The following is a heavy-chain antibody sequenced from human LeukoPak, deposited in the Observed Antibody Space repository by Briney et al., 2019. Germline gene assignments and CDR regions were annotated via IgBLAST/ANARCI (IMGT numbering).Heavy chain of an antibody. CDR1: GFTFSSYE. D-gene: IGHD3-10*01. CDR2: ISGSGGST. J-gene: IGHJ5*02. CDR3: AKDASARWFGELSRWFDP. Sequence: PGRSLRLSCAASGFTFSSYEMNWVRQAPGKGLEWVSGISGSGGSTDYADSVKGRFTISRDNFKNMLYLQMNSLRAEDTAVYYCAKDASARWFGELSRWFDPWGQGTLVTVSS. V-gene: IGHV3-23*01.